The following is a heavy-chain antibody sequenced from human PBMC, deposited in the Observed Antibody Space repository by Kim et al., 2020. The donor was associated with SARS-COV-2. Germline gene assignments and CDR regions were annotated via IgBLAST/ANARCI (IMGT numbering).Heavy chain of an antibody. Sequence: GGSLRLSCAASGSTFSNYAMHWVRQAPGKGLEWMAVISHDGTKTYYIDSVKGRFTISRDNSKNTLYLQMSSLRAEDTAVYYCAREITRGMTTYFDYWGQG. J-gene: IGHJ4*02. V-gene: IGHV3-30-3*01. CDR1: GSTFSNYA. D-gene: IGHD1-20*01. CDR2: ISHDGTKT. CDR3: AREITRGMTTYFDY.